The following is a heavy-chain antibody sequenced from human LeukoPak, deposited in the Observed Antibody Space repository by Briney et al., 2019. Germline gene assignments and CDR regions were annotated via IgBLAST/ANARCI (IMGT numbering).Heavy chain of an antibody. J-gene: IGHJ3*02. V-gene: IGHV3-13*04. D-gene: IGHD4-23*01. CDR2: IGTAGDT. Sequence: GRSLTLSCAASGFTFSSYDMHWDRHATGKGLEWVSAIGTAGDTYYPGSLRGRFTISRENAKNSLYLQMNSLRAGDTAVYYCARVSTVEGGAFDIWGQGTMVTVSS. CDR1: GFTFSSYD. CDR3: ARVSTVEGGAFDI.